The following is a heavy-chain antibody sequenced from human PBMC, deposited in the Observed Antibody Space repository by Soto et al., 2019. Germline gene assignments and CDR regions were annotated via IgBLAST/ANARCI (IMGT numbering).Heavy chain of an antibody. CDR2: INPSGGST. CDR1: GYTFTSYY. V-gene: IGHV1-46*03. J-gene: IGHJ4*02. D-gene: IGHD3-10*01. Sequence: ASVKVSCKASGYTFTSYYMHWVRQAPGQGLEWMGIINPSGGSTSYAQKFQGRVTMTRDTSTSTVYMELSSLRSEDTAVYYCARDGIDRYYYGSGSYPGPFDYWGQGTPVTVSS. CDR3: ARDGIDRYYYGSGSYPGPFDY.